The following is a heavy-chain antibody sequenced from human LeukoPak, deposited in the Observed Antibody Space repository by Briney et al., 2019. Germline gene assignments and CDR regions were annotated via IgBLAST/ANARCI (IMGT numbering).Heavy chain of an antibody. V-gene: IGHV1-18*01. CDR1: GYTFTSYG. CDR3: PRGINVLWGVYPIDY. J-gene: IGHJ4*02. CDR2: ISAYNGNT. D-gene: IGHD3-16*01. Sequence: GASVKVSCKASGYTFTSYGISWVRQAPGQGLEGMGWISAYNGNTNYAQKLQGRVTMTTDTSTSTAYMELRSLRSDDTAVYYCPRGINVLWGVYPIDYWGQGTLVTVSS.